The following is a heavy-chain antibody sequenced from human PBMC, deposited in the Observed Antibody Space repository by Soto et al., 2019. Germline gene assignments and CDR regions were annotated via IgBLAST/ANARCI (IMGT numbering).Heavy chain of an antibody. Sequence: GGSLRLSCTASGFTFGDYAMSWFRQAPGKGLEWVGFIRSKAYGGTTEYAASVKGRFTISRDDSKSIAYLQMNSLKTEDTAVYYCTRAMGPEEEWLVRMAPRAFDYWGQGTLVTVSS. J-gene: IGHJ4*02. CDR2: IRSKAYGGTT. CDR3: TRAMGPEEEWLVRMAPRAFDY. CDR1: GFTFGDYA. D-gene: IGHD6-19*01. V-gene: IGHV3-49*03.